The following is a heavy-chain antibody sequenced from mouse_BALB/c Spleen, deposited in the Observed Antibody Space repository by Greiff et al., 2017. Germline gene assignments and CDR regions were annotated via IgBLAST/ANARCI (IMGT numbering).Heavy chain of an antibody. CDR3: TRSERYDGYAMDY. CDR1: GYTFTSYW. J-gene: IGHJ4*01. CDR2: IDPSDSYT. V-gene: IGHV1S127*01. D-gene: IGHD2-14*01. Sequence: VQLQQPGAELVKPGASVKMSCKASGYTFTSYWMHWVKQRPGQGLEWIGVIDPSDSYTSYNQKFKGKATLTVDTSSSTAYMQLSSLTSEDSAVYYCTRSERYDGYAMDYWGQGTSVTVSS.